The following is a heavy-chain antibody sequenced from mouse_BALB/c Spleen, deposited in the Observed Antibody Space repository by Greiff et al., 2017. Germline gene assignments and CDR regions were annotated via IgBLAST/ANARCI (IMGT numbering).Heavy chain of an antibody. Sequence: QVQLQQPGAELVRPGASVKLSCKASGYTFTSYWINWVKQRPGQGLEWIGNIYPSDSYTNYNQKFKDKATLTVDKSSSTAYMQLSSPTSEDSAVYYCTRDGNYEYAMDYWGQGTSVTVSS. CDR3: TRDGNYEYAMDY. CDR1: GYTFTSYW. J-gene: IGHJ4*01. CDR2: IYPSDSYT. D-gene: IGHD2-1*01. V-gene: IGHV1-69*02.